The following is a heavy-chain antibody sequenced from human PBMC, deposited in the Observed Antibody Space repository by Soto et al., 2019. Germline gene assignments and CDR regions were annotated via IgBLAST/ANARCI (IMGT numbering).Heavy chain of an antibody. Sequence: PSESLSLTCAVYSGSFSGYYWSWIRQPPGKGLEWIGEINHSGSTNYNPSLKSRVTISVDTSKNQFSLKLSSVTAADTAVYYCARGSGTTLFNWFDPWGQGTLVTVSS. V-gene: IGHV4-34*01. D-gene: IGHD1-1*01. J-gene: IGHJ5*02. CDR3: ARGSGTTLFNWFDP. CDR2: INHSGST. CDR1: SGSFSGYY.